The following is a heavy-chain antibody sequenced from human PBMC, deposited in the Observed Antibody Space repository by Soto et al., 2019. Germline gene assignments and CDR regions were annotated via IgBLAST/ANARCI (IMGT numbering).Heavy chain of an antibody. CDR2: ISGSGGST. V-gene: IGHV3-23*01. CDR1: GFTFSSYA. D-gene: IGHD1-20*01. CDR3: AAYNTSRHAAFDI. Sequence: GGSLRLSCAASGFTFSSYAMRLVRQAPGKGLECVSAISGSGGSTYYADSVKGRFTISRDNSKNTLYLQMNSVRAEDTAVYFCAAYNTSRHAAFDIWGRGTLVTVSS. J-gene: IGHJ3*02.